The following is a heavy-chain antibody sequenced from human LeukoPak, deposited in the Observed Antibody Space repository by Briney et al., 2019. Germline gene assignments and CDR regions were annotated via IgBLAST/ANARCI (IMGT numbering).Heavy chain of an antibody. V-gene: IGHV3-48*04. D-gene: IGHD6-6*01. CDR3: ARIFSSSFEGKYYYYYYMDV. J-gene: IGHJ6*03. Sequence: GGSLRLSCAASGFTFSSYAMSWVRQAPGKGLEWVSYISSSGSTIYYADSVKGRFTISRDNAKNSLYLQMNSLRAEDTAVYYCARIFSSSFEGKYYYYYYMDVWGKGTTVTVSS. CDR1: GFTFSSYA. CDR2: ISSSGSTI.